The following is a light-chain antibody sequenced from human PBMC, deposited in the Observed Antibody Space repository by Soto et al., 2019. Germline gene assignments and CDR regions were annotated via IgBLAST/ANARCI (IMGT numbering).Light chain of an antibody. V-gene: IGLV1-44*01. CDR1: SSNIGSNT. CDR2: SNN. Sequence: QSVLTQPPSASGTPGQRVTISCSGSSSNIGSNTVNWYQQLPGTAPKLLIYSNNQRPSGVPDRFSGSKSGTSASLAISGLQSADEADYYCAAWDDRLNGSVFGGGTKVTVL. CDR3: AAWDDRLNGSV. J-gene: IGLJ2*01.